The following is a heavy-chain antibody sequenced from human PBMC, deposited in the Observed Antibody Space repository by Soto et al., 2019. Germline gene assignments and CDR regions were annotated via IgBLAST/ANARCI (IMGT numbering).Heavy chain of an antibody. Sequence: EVQLLQSGGGLAQPGGSLLLSCAASGFSFSDYSMNWVRRAPGKGLEWVSAFSAGGDYRHYADSVKGRFTISRDNSKNTLFLQMNSLRAEDTARYYCAREARYDRGVYHYEGIDYWGQGTLVTVSS. V-gene: IGHV3-23*01. CDR3: AREARYDRGVYHYEGIDY. D-gene: IGHD3-22*01. CDR1: GFSFSDYS. J-gene: IGHJ4*02. CDR2: FSAGGDYR.